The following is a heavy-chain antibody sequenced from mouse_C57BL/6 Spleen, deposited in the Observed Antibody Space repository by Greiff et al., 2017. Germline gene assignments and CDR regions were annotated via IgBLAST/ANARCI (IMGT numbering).Heavy chain of an antibody. CDR2: ISSGGDYI. J-gene: IGHJ1*03. V-gene: IGHV5-9-1*02. Sequence: EVNVVESGEGLVKPGGSLKLSCAASGFTFSSYAMSWVRQTPEKRLEWVAYISSGGDYIYYADTVKGRFTISRDNARNTLYLQMSSLKSEDTAMYYCTRDGMMVKSWYFYVWGTGTTVTVSS. CDR1: GFTFSSYA. D-gene: IGHD2-3*01. CDR3: TRDGMMVKSWYFYV.